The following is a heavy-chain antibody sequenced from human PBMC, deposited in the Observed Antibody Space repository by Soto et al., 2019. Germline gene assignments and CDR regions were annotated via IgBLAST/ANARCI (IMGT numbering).Heavy chain of an antibody. CDR3: ARDSDFDWLFPDY. D-gene: IGHD3-9*01. CDR1: GFTFSSYS. Sequence: GGSLRLSCAASGFTFSSYSMNWVRQAPGKGLEWVSYISSSSSTIYYADSVKGRFTISRDNAKNSLYLQMNSLRAEDTAVYYCARDSDFDWLFPDYWGQGTQVTVSS. V-gene: IGHV3-48*01. CDR2: ISSSSSTI. J-gene: IGHJ4*02.